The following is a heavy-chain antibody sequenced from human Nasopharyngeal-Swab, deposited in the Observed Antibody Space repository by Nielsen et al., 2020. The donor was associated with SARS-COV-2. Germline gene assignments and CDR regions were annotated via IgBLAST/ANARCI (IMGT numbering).Heavy chain of an antibody. J-gene: IGHJ4*02. CDR1: GGSFSSSSYY. CDR3: ARLDSSSWYRYYFDY. D-gene: IGHD6-13*01. V-gene: IGHV4-39*01. CDR2: IYYSGST. Sequence: GSLRLSCTVSGGSFSSSSYYWGWIRQPPGKGLEWIGSIYYSGSTYYNPSLKRRVTISVDTSKNQFSLKLSSVTAADTAVYYCARLDSSSWYRYYFDYWGQGTLVTVSS.